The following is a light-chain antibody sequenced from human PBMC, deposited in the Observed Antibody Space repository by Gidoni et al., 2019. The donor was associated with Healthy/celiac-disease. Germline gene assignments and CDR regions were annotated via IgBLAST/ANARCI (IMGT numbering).Light chain of an antibody. CDR1: SSDVGGYNY. Sequence: QSALTQPASVSGSPGQSITISCTGTSSDVGGYNYVSWYQQHPGKAPKLMIYEVSNRHSGVSNRFSGSKSGNTASLTISGLQAEDEADYYCSSYTSSSTLSYVFGTGTKVTVL. V-gene: IGLV2-14*01. J-gene: IGLJ1*01. CDR3: SSYTSSSTLSYV. CDR2: EVS.